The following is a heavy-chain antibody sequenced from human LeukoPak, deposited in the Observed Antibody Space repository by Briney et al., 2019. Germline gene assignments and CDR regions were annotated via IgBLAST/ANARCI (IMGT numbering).Heavy chain of an antibody. CDR2: IYYSGST. J-gene: IGHJ1*01. CDR3: ARDYCSSTSCYVDSRYFQH. CDR1: GGSISSSSFY. Sequence: PSETLSLTCTVSGGSISSSSFYWGCIRQPPGKGLEWIGSIYYSGSTNYNPSLKSRVTISVDTSKNQFSLKLSSVTAADTAVYYCARDYCSSTSCYVDSRYFQHWGQGTLVTVSS. D-gene: IGHD2-2*01. V-gene: IGHV4-39*07.